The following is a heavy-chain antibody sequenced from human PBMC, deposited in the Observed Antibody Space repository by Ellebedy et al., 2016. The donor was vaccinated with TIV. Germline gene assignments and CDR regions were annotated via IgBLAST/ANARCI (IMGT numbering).Heavy chain of an antibody. CDR1: GGSFSGYY. CDR2: INHSGST. J-gene: IGHJ4*02. Sequence: SETLSLXCAVYGGSFSGYYWSWIRQPPGKGLEWIGEINHSGSTNYDPSLKSRVTISVDTSKNQFSLKLNSVTAADTAIYYCARGIVGATRGLFDYWGRGTLVTVSS. CDR3: ARGIVGATRGLFDY. V-gene: IGHV4-34*01. D-gene: IGHD1-26*01.